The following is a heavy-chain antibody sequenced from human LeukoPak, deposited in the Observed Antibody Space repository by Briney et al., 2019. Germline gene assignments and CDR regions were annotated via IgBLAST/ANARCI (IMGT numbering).Heavy chain of an antibody. CDR3: ASALNHIVVVTAIDAFDI. Sequence: SVKVSCKASGGTFSSYAISWVRQAPGQGLEWMGRIIPIFGTANYAQKFQGRVTITADKSTSTAYMELSSLRFEDTAVYYCASALNHIVVVTAIDAFDIWGQGTMVTVSS. J-gene: IGHJ3*02. V-gene: IGHV1-69*06. CDR1: GGTFSSYA. CDR2: IIPIFGTA. D-gene: IGHD2-21*02.